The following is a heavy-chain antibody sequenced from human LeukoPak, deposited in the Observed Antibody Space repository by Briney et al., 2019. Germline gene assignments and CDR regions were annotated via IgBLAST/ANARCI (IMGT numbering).Heavy chain of an antibody. V-gene: IGHV4-4*07. Sequence: SETLSLTCSGSGGSIRNYFWSWIRQPAGKGLEWIGRIYTSGSTDSNPSLRSRVTMSVDTCRNQFSLKLTSVTAADTAVYYCARESKSYDGSGYYHDYWGQGTLVTVSS. CDR1: GGSIRNYF. J-gene: IGHJ4*02. CDR2: IYTSGST. CDR3: ARESKSYDGSGYYHDY. D-gene: IGHD3-22*01.